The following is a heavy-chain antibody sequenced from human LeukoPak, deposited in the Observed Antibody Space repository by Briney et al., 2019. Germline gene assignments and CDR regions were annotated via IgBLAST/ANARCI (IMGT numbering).Heavy chain of an antibody. V-gene: IGHV1-18*01. J-gene: IGHJ4*02. CDR2: ISAYNGNT. D-gene: IGHD3-16*02. CDR1: GYTFTSYG. CDR3: VRSYGLEGDY. Sequence: GASVKVSCKASGYTFTSYGISWVRQAPGQGLEWMGWISAYNGNTNYAQNLQGRLTLSTDTSTSTAFMELRNLTSDDTAVYFCVRSYGLEGDYWGRGTLVTVSS.